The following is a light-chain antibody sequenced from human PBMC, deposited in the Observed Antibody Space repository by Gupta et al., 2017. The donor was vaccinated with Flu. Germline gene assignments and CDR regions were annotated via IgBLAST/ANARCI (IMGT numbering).Light chain of an antibody. CDR2: DNN. CDR3: GTWDTSLRARV. J-gene: IGLJ3*02. V-gene: IGLV1-51*01. Sequence: QSVFTQPPSVSAAPGQKVTISCSGTSSNIGNNYVSWYQQVPGTAPKLLIYDNNQRPSGISDRFSGSKSGTSGTLDITGLQTGDEADYYCGTWDTSLRARVFGGGTKLTVL. CDR1: SSNIGNNY.